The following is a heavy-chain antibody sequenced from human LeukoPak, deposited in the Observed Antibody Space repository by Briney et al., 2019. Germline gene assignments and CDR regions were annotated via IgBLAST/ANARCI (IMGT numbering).Heavy chain of an antibody. Sequence: GGSLRLSCAASGFTFSSYSMNWVRQAPGKGLEWVSSISSSSSYIYYADSVKGRFTISRDNAKTSLYLQMNSLRAEDTAVYYCAREDDSSGYPYDYWGQGTLVTVSS. CDR1: GFTFSSYS. CDR2: ISSSSSYI. J-gene: IGHJ4*02. V-gene: IGHV3-21*01. D-gene: IGHD3-22*01. CDR3: AREDDSSGYPYDY.